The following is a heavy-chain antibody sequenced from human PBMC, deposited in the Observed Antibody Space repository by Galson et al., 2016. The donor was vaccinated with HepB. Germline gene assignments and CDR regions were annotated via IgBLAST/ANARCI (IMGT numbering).Heavy chain of an antibody. V-gene: IGHV1-69*06. J-gene: IGHJ4*02. CDR1: GGTFSSYA. CDR3: ARQYHLLYYFFDN. Sequence: SVKVSCKASGGTFSSYALNWVRQAPGQGLEWMGGIIPIFATANYAQKFQGRVTSTADISTSTAYMELRSLRSEDTAVYYCARQYHLLYYFFDNLGQGTLVTVSS. D-gene: IGHD2-2*02. CDR2: IIPIFATA.